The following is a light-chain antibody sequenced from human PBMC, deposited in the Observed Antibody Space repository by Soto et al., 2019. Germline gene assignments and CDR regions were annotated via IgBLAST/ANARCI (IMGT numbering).Light chain of an antibody. CDR1: QSISTW. Sequence: DIQMTQSPSTLSASVGDRVTITCRASQSISTWLAWYQQKPGKAPNLLIYKASSLEGGVPSRFSGSGSGTEFTLTISRLQPDDFAIYYCQQYNSYSWTFGQGTKVEIK. CDR3: QQYNSYSWT. V-gene: IGKV1-5*03. CDR2: KAS. J-gene: IGKJ1*01.